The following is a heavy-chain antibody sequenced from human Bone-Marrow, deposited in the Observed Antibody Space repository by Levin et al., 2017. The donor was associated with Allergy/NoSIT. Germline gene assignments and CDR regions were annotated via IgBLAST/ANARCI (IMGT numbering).Heavy chain of an antibody. CDR1: GFTFSSYA. CDR3: AKDMTYCSGGSCYTDDAFDI. D-gene: IGHD2-15*01. J-gene: IGHJ3*02. Sequence: GGSLRLSCAASGFTFSSYAMSWVRQAPGKGLEWVSAISGSGGSTYYADSVKGRFTISRDNSKNTLYLQMNSLRAEDTAVYYCAKDMTYCSGGSCYTDDAFDIWGQGTMVTVSS. V-gene: IGHV3-23*01. CDR2: ISGSGGST.